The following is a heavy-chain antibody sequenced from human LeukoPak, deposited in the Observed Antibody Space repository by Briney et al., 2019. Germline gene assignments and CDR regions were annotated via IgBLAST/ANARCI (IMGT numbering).Heavy chain of an antibody. V-gene: IGHV4-34*09. D-gene: IGHD3-10*01. CDR2: INHSGST. CDR3: ARVSGSGPDWDY. Sequence: SETLSLTCAVYGGSFSGYYWSWIRQPPGKGLEWIGEINHSGSTNYNPSLKSRVTISVDTSKNQFSLKLSSVTAADTAVYYCARVSGSGPDWDYWGQGTLVTVSS. J-gene: IGHJ4*02. CDR1: GGSFSGYY.